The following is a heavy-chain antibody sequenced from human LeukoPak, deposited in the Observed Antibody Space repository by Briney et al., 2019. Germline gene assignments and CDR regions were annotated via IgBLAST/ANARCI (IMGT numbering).Heavy chain of an antibody. CDR2: IYTSGST. J-gene: IGHJ4*02. CDR1: GGSISSYY. CDR3: ARTNGNYGDYYFDY. D-gene: IGHD4-17*01. Sequence: SETLSLTCTVSGGSISSYYWSWIRQPAGKGLEWIGRIYTSGSTNYNPSLKSRVTMSVDTSKNQFSLKLSSVTAADTAVHYCARTNGNYGDYYFDYWGQGTLVTVSS. V-gene: IGHV4-4*07.